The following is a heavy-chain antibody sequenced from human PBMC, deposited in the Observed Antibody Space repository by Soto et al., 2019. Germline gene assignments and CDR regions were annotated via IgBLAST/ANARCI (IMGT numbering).Heavy chain of an antibody. Sequence: PGGSLRLSCAASGFTFSSYAMSWVRQAPGKGLEWVSAISGSGGSTYYADSVKGRFTISRDNPKNTLYLQMNSLRAEDTAVYDCAKDPGGGSPSGWFDPWGQGTLVTVSS. CDR1: GFTFSSYA. V-gene: IGHV3-23*01. J-gene: IGHJ5*02. CDR3: AKDPGGGSPSGWFDP. D-gene: IGHD2-8*02. CDR2: ISGSGGST.